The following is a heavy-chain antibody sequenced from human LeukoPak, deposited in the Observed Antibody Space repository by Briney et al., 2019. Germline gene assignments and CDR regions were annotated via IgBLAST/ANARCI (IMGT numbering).Heavy chain of an antibody. V-gene: IGHV4-34*01. J-gene: IGHJ5*02. CDR2: IKHSGST. D-gene: IGHD6-19*01. CDR1: GGSFSGYY. CDR3: ARRPRRAVAHNWCDP. Sequence: SETLTLTCAVYGGSFSGYYWSWIRQPPGKGLEWIGEIKHSGSTNYNPSLKSRVTISVDTSKNQFSLKLSSVTAADTAVYYCARRPRRAVAHNWCDPGGQGTLVTVSS.